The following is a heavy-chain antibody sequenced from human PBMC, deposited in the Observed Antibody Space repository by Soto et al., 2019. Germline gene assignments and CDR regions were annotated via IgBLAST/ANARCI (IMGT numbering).Heavy chain of an antibody. Sequence: SETLSLTCTLSGGSISSSDYYWGWIRQPPGKGLEWIGSIYYSGHTFVNVSLMSRVTISIDTSKHQFSLTLRSMTAADTAMYYCAGNRGLSAAGTQGWFDTWGQGTLVTVSS. J-gene: IGHJ5*02. V-gene: IGHV4-39*01. D-gene: IGHD6-13*01. CDR1: GGSISSSDYY. CDR3: AGNRGLSAAGTQGWFDT. CDR2: IYYSGHT.